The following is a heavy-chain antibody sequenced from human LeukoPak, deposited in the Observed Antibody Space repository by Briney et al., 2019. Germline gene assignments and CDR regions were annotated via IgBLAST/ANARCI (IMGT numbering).Heavy chain of an antibody. V-gene: IGHV6-1*01. CDR3: ARESCSGGSCYFLYYYMDV. CDR2: TYYRSKWYN. J-gene: IGHJ6*03. CDR1: GDSVSSNSAA. D-gene: IGHD2-15*01. Sequence: SQTLSLTCAISGDSVSSNSAAWNWIRQSPSRGLEWLGRTYYRSKWYNDYAVSVKSRITINPDTSKNQFSLQLNSVTPEDTAVYYCARESCSGGSCYFLYYYMDVWGKGTTVTVSS.